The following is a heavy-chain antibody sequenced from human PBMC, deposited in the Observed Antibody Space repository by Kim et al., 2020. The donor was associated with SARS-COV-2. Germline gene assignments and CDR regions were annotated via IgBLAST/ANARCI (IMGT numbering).Heavy chain of an antibody. Sequence: GGSLRLSCAASGFTFSNAWMSWVRQAPGKGLEWVGRITCKTGGGTTDYAAPVRGRFTISRDDSKNKLYLQMNSLKNEDTAVYDCSRMTMVRGVFYYWGQGTLVTVSS. CDR3: SRMTMVRGVFYY. J-gene: IGHJ4*02. CDR1: GFTFSNAW. CDR2: ITCKTGGGTT. D-gene: IGHD3-10*01. V-gene: IGHV3-15*01.